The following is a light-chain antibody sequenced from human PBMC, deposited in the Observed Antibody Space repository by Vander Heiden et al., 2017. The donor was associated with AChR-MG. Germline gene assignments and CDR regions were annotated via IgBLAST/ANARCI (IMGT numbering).Light chain of an antibody. CDR3: CSYAGSSIVV. Sequence: QSALTQPASVSGSPGQSITISCPGTSTDVGSYNLVSWYQQHPGKAPKLMIYYGSKRPSGVPNRFSGSKSGNTASLTISGLQAEDEADYYCCSYAGSSIVVFGGGTKLTVL. J-gene: IGLJ2*01. V-gene: IGLV2-23*01. CDR1: STDVGSYNL. CDR2: YGS.